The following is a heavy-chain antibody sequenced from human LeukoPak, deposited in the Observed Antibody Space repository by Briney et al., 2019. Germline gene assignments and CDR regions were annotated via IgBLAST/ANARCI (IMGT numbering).Heavy chain of an antibody. V-gene: IGHV3-48*02. D-gene: IGHD3-10*01. J-gene: IGHJ3*02. CDR3: ARDGMVRGVIIWDAFDI. CDR1: GFTFSNHS. CDR2: ISSSSSTI. Sequence: GGSLRLSCAASGFTFSNHSMNWVRQAPGKGLEWVSYISSSSSTIYYADSVKGRFTISRDNAKNSLYLQMNSLRDEDTAAYYCARDGMVRGVIIWDAFDIWGQGTMVTVSS.